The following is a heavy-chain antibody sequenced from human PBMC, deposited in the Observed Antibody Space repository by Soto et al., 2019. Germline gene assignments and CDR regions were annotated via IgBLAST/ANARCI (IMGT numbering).Heavy chain of an antibody. CDR1: GGSISSSNW. Sequence: SETLSLTCAVSGGSISSSNWWSWVRQPPGKGLEWIGEIYHSGSTNYNPSLKSRVTISVDKSKNQFSLKLSSVTAADTAVYYCARQTTYSSSWYDYWGQGTLVTVSS. CDR3: ARQTTYSSSWYDY. CDR2: IYHSGST. J-gene: IGHJ4*02. V-gene: IGHV4-4*02. D-gene: IGHD6-13*01.